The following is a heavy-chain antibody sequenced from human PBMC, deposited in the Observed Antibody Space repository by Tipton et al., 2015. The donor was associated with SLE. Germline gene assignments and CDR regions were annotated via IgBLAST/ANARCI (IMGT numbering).Heavy chain of an antibody. V-gene: IGHV4-34*01. D-gene: IGHD1-14*01. CDR3: ARDRMGTRYFDL. CDR2: INHSGST. Sequence: GLVKSSETLSLTCAVYGGSFSGYSWSWIRKPQGKGMEWIGEINHSGSTNYNPSLKSRVRMSVDTTKNQFSLKLSSVTAADTAVYYCARDRMGTRYFDLWGRGTLVTVSS. J-gene: IGHJ2*01. CDR1: GGSFSGYS.